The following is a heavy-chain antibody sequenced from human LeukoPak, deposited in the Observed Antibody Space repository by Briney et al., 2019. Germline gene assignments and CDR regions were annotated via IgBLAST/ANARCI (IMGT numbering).Heavy chain of an antibody. V-gene: IGHV3-23*01. D-gene: IGHD2-21*01. Sequence: GGSLRLSCAASGFTFSSYAMSWVRQAPGKGLEWVSAISGSGGSTYYADSVKGRFTISRDNSKNTLYLQMNSLRAEDTAVYYCVKRGYCGGDCFDYWGQGTLVTVSS. J-gene: IGHJ4*02. CDR1: GFTFSSYA. CDR3: VKRGYCGGDCFDY. CDR2: ISGSGGST.